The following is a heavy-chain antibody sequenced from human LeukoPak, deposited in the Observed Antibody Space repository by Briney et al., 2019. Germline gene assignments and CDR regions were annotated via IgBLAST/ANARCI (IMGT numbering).Heavy chain of an antibody. V-gene: IGHV3-21*01. CDR3: ARASYDSSGYPTDFDY. J-gene: IGHJ4*02. CDR1: GFTFSSYS. D-gene: IGHD3-22*01. Sequence: GGSLRLSCAASGFTFSSYSMNWVRQAPGKGLEWVSSISSSSSYIYYADSVKGRFTISRDNAKNSLYLQMNSLRAEDTAVYYCARASYDSSGYPTDFDYWGQGTLVTVSS. CDR2: ISSSSSYI.